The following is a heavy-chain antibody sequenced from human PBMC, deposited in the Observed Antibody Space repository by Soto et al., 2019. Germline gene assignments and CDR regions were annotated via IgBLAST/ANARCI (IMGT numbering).Heavy chain of an antibody. CDR3: GKDQIHAFDI. J-gene: IGHJ3*02. CDR1: GFTFSSYG. Sequence: QVQLVESGGGVVQPGRSLRLSCAASGFTFSSYGMHWVRQAPGKGLEWVAVISDDGSNKYYADSVKGRFTISRDNSKNPVYLQMNSLRAEATAVYYCGKDQIHAFDIWGQGTMVTVSS. CDR2: ISDDGSNK. V-gene: IGHV3-30*18.